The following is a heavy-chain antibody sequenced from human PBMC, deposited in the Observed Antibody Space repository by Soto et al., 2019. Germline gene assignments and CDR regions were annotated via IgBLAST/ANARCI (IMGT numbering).Heavy chain of an antibody. CDR1: GGSIISTDHY. CDR2: IYYAGST. V-gene: IGHV4-39*01. CDR3: ARLVFHCLRGSCDDYNFHGLDV. J-gene: IGHJ6*02. Sequence: SETLSLTCTVSGGSIISTDHYWGWIRQPPGKGLEWLGSIYYAGSTFHSPSLKRRATISVDTSRNQFSLRLSSVTASDTAVYYCARLVFHCLRGSCDDYNFHGLDVWGQGTTGTVSS. D-gene: IGHD2-15*01.